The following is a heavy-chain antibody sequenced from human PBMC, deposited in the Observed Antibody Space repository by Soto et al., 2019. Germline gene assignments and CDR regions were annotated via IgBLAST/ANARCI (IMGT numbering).Heavy chain of an antibody. D-gene: IGHD3-3*01. CDR1: VGTFSSYA. J-gene: IGHJ6*02. V-gene: IGHV1-69*12. Sequence: QVQLVQSGAEVKKPGSSVKVSCKASVGTFSSYAISWVRQAPGQGLEWMGGIIPIFGTANYAQKFQGRVTITADESTSTAYMELSSLRSEDTAVYYCARVITIFGVGPDYYYGMDVWGQGTTVTVSS. CDR2: IIPIFGTA. CDR3: ARVITIFGVGPDYYYGMDV.